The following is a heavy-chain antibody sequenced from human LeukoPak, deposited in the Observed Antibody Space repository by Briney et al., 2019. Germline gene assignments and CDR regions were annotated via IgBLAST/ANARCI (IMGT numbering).Heavy chain of an antibody. CDR3: IKDVSGDDL. V-gene: IGHV3-30*18. D-gene: IGHD3-10*01. Sequence: GGSLRLSCAASGFTFSSYGMHWVRQAPGKGLEWVAVISYDGSNKYYADSVKGRFTISRDNSKNTLYLQMDSLRSEDTALYYCIKDVSGDDLWGRGTLVTVSS. CDR2: ISYDGSNK. J-gene: IGHJ2*01. CDR1: GFTFSSYG.